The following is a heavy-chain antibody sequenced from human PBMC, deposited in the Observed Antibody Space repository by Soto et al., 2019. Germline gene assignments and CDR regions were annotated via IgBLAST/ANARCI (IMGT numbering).Heavy chain of an antibody. D-gene: IGHD6-13*01. CDR1: GGSISSGDYY. J-gene: IGHJ5*02. V-gene: IGHV4-30-4*01. CDR2: IYYSGST. Sequence: LSLTCTVSGGSISSGDYYWSWIRQPPGKGLEWIGYIYYSGSTYYNPSLKSRVTISVDTSKNQFSLKLSSVTAADTAVYYCARGLGYSSSWSNNWFDPWGQGXLVTVYS. CDR3: ARGLGYSSSWSNNWFDP.